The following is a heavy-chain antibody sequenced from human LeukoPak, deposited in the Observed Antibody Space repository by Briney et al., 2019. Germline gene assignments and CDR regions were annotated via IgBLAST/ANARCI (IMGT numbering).Heavy chain of an antibody. D-gene: IGHD3-22*01. Sequence: ASVKVSCKASGYTFTGYYMHWVRQAPGQGLEWMGRINPNSGGTNYAQKFQGRVPMTRDTSISTAYMELSRLRSDDTAVYYCARVLNSSGNRFDYWGQGTLVTVSS. V-gene: IGHV1-2*06. CDR1: GYTFTGYY. J-gene: IGHJ4*02. CDR3: ARVLNSSGNRFDY. CDR2: INPNSGGT.